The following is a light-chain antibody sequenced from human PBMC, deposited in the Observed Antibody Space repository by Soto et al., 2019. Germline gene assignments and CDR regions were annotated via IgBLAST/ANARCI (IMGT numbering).Light chain of an antibody. V-gene: IGKV3-20*01. CDR2: GAS. J-gene: IGKJ2*01. CDR1: QSVSNRF. CDR3: QQYGGSPLYT. Sequence: EIVLTKSPDILSLSPGERATLSCRASQSVSNRFFAWYQQAPGQPPRLLIYGASNRSTGIPDRFSGGGSGTDFTLTISRLEPEDFAVYYCQQYGGSPLYTFSQGNTRPIK.